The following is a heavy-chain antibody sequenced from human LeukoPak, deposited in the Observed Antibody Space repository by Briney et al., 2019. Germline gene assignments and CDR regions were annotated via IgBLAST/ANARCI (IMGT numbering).Heavy chain of an antibody. D-gene: IGHD6-19*01. V-gene: IGHV4-4*07. J-gene: IGHJ4*02. CDR1: GGSFRSYY. CDR2: IYTSGST. CDR3: ARASIAVAGTFDY. Sequence: PSETLSLTCAVSGGSFRSYYWSWIRQPAGKGLEWIGRIYTSGSTNYNPSLKRRVTMSVDTSKNQFSLKLSSVTAADTAVYYCARASIAVAGTFDYWGQGTLVTVSS.